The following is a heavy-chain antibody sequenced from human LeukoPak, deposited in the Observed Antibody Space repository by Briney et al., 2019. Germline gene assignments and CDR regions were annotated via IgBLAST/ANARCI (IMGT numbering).Heavy chain of an antibody. CDR1: GGTFSSYA. D-gene: IGHD6-6*01. J-gene: IGHJ4*02. CDR3: ATSASGSSSDY. V-gene: IGHV1-69*05. CDR2: IIPIFGTA. Sequence: ASVKVSCKASGGTFSSYAISWVRQAPGQGLEWMGGIIPIFGTANYAQKFQGRVTITTDESTSTAYMGLSSLRSEDTAVYYCATSASGSSSDYWGQGTLVTVSS.